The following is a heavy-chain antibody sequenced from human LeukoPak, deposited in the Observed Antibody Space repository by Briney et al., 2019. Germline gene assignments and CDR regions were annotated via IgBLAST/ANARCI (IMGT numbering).Heavy chain of an antibody. Sequence: SGPTLVNPTQTLTLTCTFSGFSLSTSGVGVGWIRQPPGKALEWLALIYWDDDKRYSPSLKSRLTITKDTSKNQVVLTMTNMDPVDTATYYRAHTVPRGRRGCSYASWFDPWGQGTLVTVSS. D-gene: IGHD5-18*01. CDR1: GFSLSTSGVG. CDR3: AHTVPRGRRGCSYASWFDP. V-gene: IGHV2-5*02. J-gene: IGHJ5*02. CDR2: IYWDDDK.